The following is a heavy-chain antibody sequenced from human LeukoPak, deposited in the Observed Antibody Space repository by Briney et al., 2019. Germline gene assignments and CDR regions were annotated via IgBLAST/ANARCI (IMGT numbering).Heavy chain of an antibody. CDR3: AKDIAPMIVVVMTYGMDV. Sequence: GGSLRLSCAASGFTFSSYGMHWIRQAPGKGLEWVAVISYDGSNKYYADSVKGRFTISRDNSKNTLYLQMNSLRAEDTAVYYCAKDIAPMIVVVMTYGMDVWGQGTTVTVSS. J-gene: IGHJ6*02. D-gene: IGHD3-22*01. V-gene: IGHV3-30*18. CDR1: GFTFSSYG. CDR2: ISYDGSNK.